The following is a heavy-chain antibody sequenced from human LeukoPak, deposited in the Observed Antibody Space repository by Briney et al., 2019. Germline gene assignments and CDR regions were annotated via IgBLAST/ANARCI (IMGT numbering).Heavy chain of an antibody. Sequence: GGSLILSCAASGFTFSSYSMNWVRQAPGKGLEWVSSITSSSSYIYYADSVKGRFTISRDNAKNSLYLQMNSLRAEDTAVYYCVSSPVVKYYFDYWGQGTLVTVSS. CDR1: GFTFSSYS. V-gene: IGHV3-21*01. CDR2: ITSSSSYI. CDR3: VSSPVVKYYFDY. D-gene: IGHD4-23*01. J-gene: IGHJ4*02.